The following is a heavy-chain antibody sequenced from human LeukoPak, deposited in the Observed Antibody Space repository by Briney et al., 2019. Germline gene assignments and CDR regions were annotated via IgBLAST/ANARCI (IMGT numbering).Heavy chain of an antibody. CDR3: AGGRGWLPNE. CDR1: GFTFSSYA. V-gene: IGHV3-23*01. Sequence: GGSLRLSCAASGFTFSSYAMSWVRQAPGKGLEWVSAISGSGGSTYYADSVKGRFTISRDNSENTLYLQLNSLRAEDTAVYYCAGGRGWLPNEWGQGTLVTVSS. CDR2: ISGSGGST. J-gene: IGHJ4*02. D-gene: IGHD5-24*01.